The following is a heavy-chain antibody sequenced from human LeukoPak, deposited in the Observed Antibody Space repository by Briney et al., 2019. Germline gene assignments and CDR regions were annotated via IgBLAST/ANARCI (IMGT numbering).Heavy chain of an antibody. J-gene: IGHJ6*02. Sequence: GGSLRLSCAASGFTFSSYAMHWVRQAPGKGLEWVAVISYDGSNKYYADSVKGRFTISRDNSKNTLYLQMNSLRAEDTAVYYCPRGADYYGSGSPYYYYYGMDVWGQGTTVTVSS. CDR3: PRGADYYGSGSPYYYYYGMDV. CDR2: ISYDGSNK. V-gene: IGHV3-30*04. CDR1: GFTFSSYA. D-gene: IGHD3-10*01.